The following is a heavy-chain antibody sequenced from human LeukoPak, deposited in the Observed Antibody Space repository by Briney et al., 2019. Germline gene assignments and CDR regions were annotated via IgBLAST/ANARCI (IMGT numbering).Heavy chain of an antibody. CDR2: INTDGSST. CDR1: GFTFSSYW. Sequence: GGSLRLSCAASGFTFSSYWMHWVRQAPGKGLVWVSHINTDGSSTSYADSVKGRFTISRDNAKNTLYLQMKSLRAEDTAVYYCARERVGAINFDYWGQGTLVTVSS. J-gene: IGHJ4*02. D-gene: IGHD1-26*01. V-gene: IGHV3-74*01. CDR3: ARERVGAINFDY.